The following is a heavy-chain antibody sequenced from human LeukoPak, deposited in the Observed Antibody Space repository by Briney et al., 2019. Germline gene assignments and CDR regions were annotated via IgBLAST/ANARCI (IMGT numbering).Heavy chain of an antibody. CDR2: ISGSGVDT. J-gene: IGHJ4*02. Sequence: GGSLRLSCAASGFIFSNYAMSWVRQAPGKGLEWVSAISGSGVDTYYTDSVKGRFTISRDNSKNTLYVQMNSLRDDDTAVYYCAKTVGMDDSWRGVLDYWGQGTLVTASS. CDR1: GFIFSNYA. D-gene: IGHD3-3*01. CDR3: AKTVGMDDSWRGVLDY. V-gene: IGHV3-23*01.